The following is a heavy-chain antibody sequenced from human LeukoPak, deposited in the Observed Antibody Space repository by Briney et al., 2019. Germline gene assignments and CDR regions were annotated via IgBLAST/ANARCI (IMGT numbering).Heavy chain of an antibody. CDR3: ARGRGYSYGAVDY. J-gene: IGHJ4*02. CDR1: GGSISSGGYS. V-gene: IGHV4-30-2*01. D-gene: IGHD5-18*01. Sequence: PSQTLSLTCAVSGGSISSGGYSWSWIRQPPGKGLEWIGYIYHSGSTYYNPSLKSRVTISVDRSKNQFSLKLSSVTAADTAVYYCARGRGYSYGAVDYWGQGTLVTASS. CDR2: IYHSGST.